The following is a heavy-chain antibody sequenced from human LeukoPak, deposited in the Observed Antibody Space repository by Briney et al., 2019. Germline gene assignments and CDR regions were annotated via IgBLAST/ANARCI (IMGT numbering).Heavy chain of an antibody. V-gene: IGHV1-46*01. CDR2: INHSAGST. CDR1: GYTFTSYY. J-gene: IGHJ5*02. Sequence: ASVKVSCKASGYTFTSYYMHWVRQAPGQGLEWMGIINHSAGSTSYAQKLQGRVTMTRDTSTSTVYMELSSLRSEDTAFYYCARGGDGYRNSFDPWGQGTLVTVSS. D-gene: IGHD5-24*01. CDR3: ARGGDGYRNSFDP.